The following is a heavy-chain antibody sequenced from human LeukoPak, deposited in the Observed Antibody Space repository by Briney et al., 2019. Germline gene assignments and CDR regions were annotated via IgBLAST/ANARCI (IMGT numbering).Heavy chain of an antibody. CDR1: GGSISSGGYS. CDR2: IYHSGST. V-gene: IGHV4-30-2*02. D-gene: IGHD4/OR15-4a*01. CDR3: AKDGAFWRH. Sequence: SETLSLTCAVSGGSISSGGYSWSWIRQPPGKGLEWIGYIYHSGSTYYNPSLKSRVTISVDTSRNQFSLKLSSVTAADTAVYYCAKDGAFWRHWGQGTLVTVSS. J-gene: IGHJ4*02.